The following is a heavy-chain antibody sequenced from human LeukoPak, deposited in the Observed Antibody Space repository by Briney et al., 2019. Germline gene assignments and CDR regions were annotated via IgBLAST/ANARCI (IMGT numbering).Heavy chain of an antibody. J-gene: IGHJ6*02. V-gene: IGHV2-26*01. CDR2: IFSNDEK. CDR3: ARIRFRVLELRRYYYYGMDV. D-gene: IGHD1-7*01. CDR1: GFSLSNARMG. Sequence: SGPVLVKPTETLTLTCTVSGFSLSNARMGVSWIRQPPGEALEWLAHIFSNDEKSYSTSLKSRLTISKDTSKSQVVLTMTNMDPVDTATYYCARIRFRVLELRRYYYYGMDVWGQGTTVTVSS.